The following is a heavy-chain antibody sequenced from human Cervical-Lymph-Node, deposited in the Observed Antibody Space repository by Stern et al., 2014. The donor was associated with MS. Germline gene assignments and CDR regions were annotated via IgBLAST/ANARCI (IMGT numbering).Heavy chain of an antibody. Sequence: QVQLQESGPGLVEPSETLSLSCTVSGDSIRSDGFSWGWIRQSPGKGLEWIGSMYHSGSAFHNPSLHSRVTMSVDTSKNQFSLKMNSVTAADTGAYFCARQRAPTYSTSWYFDNWGRGTLVTVSS. V-gene: IGHV4-39*01. CDR1: GDSIRSDGFS. CDR3: ARQRAPTYSTSWYFDN. CDR2: MYHSGSA. J-gene: IGHJ4*02. D-gene: IGHD2-2*01.